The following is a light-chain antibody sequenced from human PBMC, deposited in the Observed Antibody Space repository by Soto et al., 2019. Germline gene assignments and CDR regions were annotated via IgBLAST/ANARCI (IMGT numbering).Light chain of an antibody. V-gene: IGKV1-5*03. Sequence: DIQMTQSPSTLSGSVGDRVTITCRASQTISSWLAWYQQQPGQAPKLLIYKASSLESGVPSRFSGSGSGTEFTLTISSLQPDDFATYYCQQYDTYWTFGQGTKVDIK. CDR1: QTISSW. J-gene: IGKJ1*01. CDR3: QQYDTYWT. CDR2: KAS.